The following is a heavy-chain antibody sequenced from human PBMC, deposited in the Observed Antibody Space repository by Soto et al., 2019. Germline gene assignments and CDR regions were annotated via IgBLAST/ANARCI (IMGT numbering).Heavy chain of an antibody. J-gene: IGHJ5*02. CDR2: ISGSGDST. D-gene: IGHD2-21*01. Sequence: PGGSLRLSCAASGFTFSSYAMNWVRQAPGKGPEWVSAISGSGDSTYYADSVKGRFSISRDNSKNTVYLQMNSLRAEDTALYYCAKDLWAPDINGFDPWGQGTLVTVSS. CDR3: AKDLWAPDINGFDP. CDR1: GFTFSSYA. V-gene: IGHV3-23*01.